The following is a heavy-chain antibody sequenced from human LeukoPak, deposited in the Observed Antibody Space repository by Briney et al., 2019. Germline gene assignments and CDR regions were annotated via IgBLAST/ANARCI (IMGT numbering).Heavy chain of an antibody. CDR3: AKDSWRCSSTSCYTGDDAFDI. Sequence: GRSLRLSCAASGFTFDDYAMPWVRQAPGKGLEWVTGISWNSGSMGYADSVKGRFTISRDNAKNSLYLQMNSLRAEDTALYYCAKDSWRCSSTSCYTGDDAFDIWGQGTMVTVSS. CDR1: GFTFDDYA. CDR2: ISWNSGSM. V-gene: IGHV3-9*01. D-gene: IGHD2-2*02. J-gene: IGHJ3*02.